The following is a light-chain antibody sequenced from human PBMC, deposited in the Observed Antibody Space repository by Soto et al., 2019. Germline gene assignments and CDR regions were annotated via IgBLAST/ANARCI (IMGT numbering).Light chain of an antibody. Sequence: ETVLTQSPATLSVSPGERVTLSCRASETVSTNLAWYQQRPGQAPRLLIYDVFTGATGIPARFSGRRSGTEFTLTISSLQSEDFGVYYCQQYNSWPQTFGQGTKVDIK. CDR3: QQYNSWPQT. CDR2: DVF. V-gene: IGKV3-15*01. CDR1: ETVSTN. J-gene: IGKJ1*01.